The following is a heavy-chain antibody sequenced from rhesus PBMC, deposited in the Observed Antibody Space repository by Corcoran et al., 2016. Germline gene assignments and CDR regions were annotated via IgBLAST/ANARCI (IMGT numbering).Heavy chain of an antibody. D-gene: IGHD6-31*01. CDR1: GFSLTTSRMG. CDR2: IYWGDDK. J-gene: IGHJ4*01. CDR3: ARGAGGIAAGDY. V-gene: IGHV2-174*01. Sequence: QVTLKESGPALVKPTQTLTLTCTFPGFSLTTSRMGVGWIRQPPGKALERLALIYWGDDKRYSATLEGKLTNYKDTSKNQGVLTKANMDPVDTATYYWARGAGGIAAGDYWGQGVLVTVSS.